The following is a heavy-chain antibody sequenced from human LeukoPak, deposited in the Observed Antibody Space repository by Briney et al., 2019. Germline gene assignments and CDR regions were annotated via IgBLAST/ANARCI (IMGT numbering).Heavy chain of an antibody. CDR2: IYYSGST. CDR3: ARVGSGSYPYYYYGMDV. D-gene: IGHD1-26*01. CDR1: GGSFSGYY. V-gene: IGHV4-59*01. Sequence: PSETLSLTCAVYGGSFSGYYWSWIRQPPGKGLEWIGYIYYSGSTNYNPSLKSRVTISVDTSKNQFSLKLSSVTAADTAVYYCARVGSGSYPYYYYGMDVWGQGTTVTVSS. J-gene: IGHJ6*02.